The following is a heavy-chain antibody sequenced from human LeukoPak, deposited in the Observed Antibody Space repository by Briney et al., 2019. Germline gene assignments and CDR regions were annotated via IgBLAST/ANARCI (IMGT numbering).Heavy chain of an antibody. J-gene: IGHJ4*02. CDR2: ISGSGGST. CDR3: AKVRYYYDSSGYSRGGYFDY. Sequence: GGSLRLSCAASGFTFSSYAMSWVRQAPGKGLEWVSAISGSGGSTYYADSVKGRLTISRDNSKNTLYLQMNSLRAEDTAVYYCAKVRYYYDSSGYSRGGYFDYWGQGTLVTVSS. CDR1: GFTFSSYA. V-gene: IGHV3-23*01. D-gene: IGHD3-22*01.